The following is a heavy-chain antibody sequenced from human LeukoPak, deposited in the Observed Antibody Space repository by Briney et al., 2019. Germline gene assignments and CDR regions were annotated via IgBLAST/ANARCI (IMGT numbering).Heavy chain of an antibody. CDR1: GFTFSSYA. D-gene: IGHD3-22*01. Sequence: GGSLRLSCAASGFTFSSYAMSWVRQAPGKGLEWVSTISATGGSTYYADSLKGRFTVSRDNSKNTLYLQMNSLRAEDTAVHYCAKVSTDSRGYYQTWGQGTLVTVSS. J-gene: IGHJ4*02. V-gene: IGHV3-23*01. CDR3: AKVSTDSRGYYQT. CDR2: ISATGGST.